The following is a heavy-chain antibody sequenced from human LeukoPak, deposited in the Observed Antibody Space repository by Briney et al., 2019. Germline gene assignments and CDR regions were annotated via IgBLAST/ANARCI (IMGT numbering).Heavy chain of an antibody. CDR2: INHSGST. Sequence: ASETLSLTCAVYGGSFSGYYWSWIRQPPGKGLEWIGEINHSGSTNYNPSLKSRVTILVDTSKNQFSLKLSSVTAADTAVYYCASYMVRGVIISDYWGQGTLVTVSS. CDR1: GGSFSGYY. CDR3: ASYMVRGVIISDY. D-gene: IGHD3-10*01. J-gene: IGHJ4*02. V-gene: IGHV4-34*01.